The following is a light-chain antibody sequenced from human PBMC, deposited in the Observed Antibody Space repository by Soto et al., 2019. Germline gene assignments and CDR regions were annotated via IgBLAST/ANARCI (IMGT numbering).Light chain of an antibody. CDR2: GAS. J-gene: IGKJ1*01. CDR1: QSVRHNN. Sequence: EIVLTQSPGTLSLSPGERATLSCRASQSVRHNNLAWYQQKPGQAPRLLIYGASSRATGIPDRFSGSASGTDFTLTISRLEPEDFAVYYCHQYGSSTQTFGHGTKVDIK. CDR3: HQYGSSTQT. V-gene: IGKV3-20*01.